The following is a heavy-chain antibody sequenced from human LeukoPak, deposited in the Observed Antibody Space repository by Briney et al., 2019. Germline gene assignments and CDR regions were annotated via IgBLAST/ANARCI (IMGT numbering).Heavy chain of an antibody. CDR1: GDSVSRDGAA. CDR3: ARDLRTYMGINWFDP. CDR2: TYYGSKWFF. J-gene: IGHJ5*02. V-gene: IGHV6-1*01. Sequence: SQTLSLTCAISGDSVSRDGAAWNWIRQSPSRGLEWLGRTYYGSKWFFDYAVSIKGRITITPDTSKNHFTLHLSSVTPEDTAIYFCARDLRTYMGINWFDPWGQGTLVTVSS. D-gene: IGHD7-27*01.